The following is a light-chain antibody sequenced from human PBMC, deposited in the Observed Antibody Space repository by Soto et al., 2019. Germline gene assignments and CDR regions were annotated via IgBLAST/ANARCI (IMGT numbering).Light chain of an antibody. V-gene: IGLV2-14*01. CDR2: DVS. J-gene: IGLJ2*01. CDR1: SSDVGGYNY. CDR3: SSYTSSSPLV. Sequence: QSVLTQPASVSWSPGQSITISCTGTSSDVGGYNYVSWYQQHPGKAPKLMIYDVSNRPSGVSNRFSGSKSGNTASLTISGLQAEDEADYYCSSYTSSSPLVFGGGTKLTVL.